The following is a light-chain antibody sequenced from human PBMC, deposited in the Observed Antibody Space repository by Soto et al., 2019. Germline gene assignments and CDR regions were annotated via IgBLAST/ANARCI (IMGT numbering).Light chain of an antibody. V-gene: IGKV1-5*01. J-gene: IGKJ5*01. Sequence: DIQVTQSPSSLSASQGDRVTITCRASQSISSWLTWYQQKPGKAPKLLIYDASTLERGVPSRFSGTGSGTEFTLTISSLQPDDFATYYCQQYYRSSITFGQGTRLEI. CDR3: QQYYRSSIT. CDR2: DAS. CDR1: QSISSW.